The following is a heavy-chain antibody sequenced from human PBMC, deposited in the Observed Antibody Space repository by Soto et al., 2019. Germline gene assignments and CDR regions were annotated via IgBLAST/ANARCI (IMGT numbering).Heavy chain of an antibody. Sequence: PSETLSLTCAVYGVSFSGYYWSWILQPPGKGLEWIGEINHSGSTNYNPSLKSRVTISVDTSKNQFSLKLSSVTAADTAVYYCARFLLIVVVKGDNAYDIWARGTMDT. V-gene: IGHV4-34*01. CDR1: GVSFSGYY. D-gene: IGHD3-22*01. CDR3: ARFLLIVVVKGDNAYDI. CDR2: INHSGST. J-gene: IGHJ3*02.